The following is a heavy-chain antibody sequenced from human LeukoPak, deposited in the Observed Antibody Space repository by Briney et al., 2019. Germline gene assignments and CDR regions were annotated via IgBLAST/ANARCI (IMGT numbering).Heavy chain of an antibody. CDR1: VFTFSTYG. CDR2: ISYDGSDD. J-gene: IGHJ4*02. V-gene: IGHV3-30*02. D-gene: IGHD4-17*01. CDR3: SKGRGDYDDFRLGY. Sequence: GGSLRLSCAASVFTFSTYGFHWVRQAPGQGLEWVAFISYDGSDDYYAASVKGRFTISRDNSKNTLYLQMNSLRPEDTAVYYCSKGRGDYDDFRLGYWGQGTLVTVSS.